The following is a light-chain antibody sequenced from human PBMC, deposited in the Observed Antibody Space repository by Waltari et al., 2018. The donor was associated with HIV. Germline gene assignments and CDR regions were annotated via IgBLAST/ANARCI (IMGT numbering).Light chain of an antibody. V-gene: IGKV4-1*01. CDR3: QQYDSTPA. CDR1: QSVLYSSNNKNY. CDR2: WAS. J-gene: IGKJ1*01. Sequence: DIVMTQSPDSLAVSLGERATINCKSSQSVLYSSNNKNYLAWYQQKPGQPPKLLIYWASTRESGVPDRFSGSGSGTDFTLTISSLQAEDVAVYYGQQYDSTPAFGQGTKVEIK.